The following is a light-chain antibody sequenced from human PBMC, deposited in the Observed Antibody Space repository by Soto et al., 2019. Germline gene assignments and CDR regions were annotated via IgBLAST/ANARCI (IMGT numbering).Light chain of an antibody. J-gene: IGKJ1*01. CDR3: QQYGSSSWT. CDR2: DTS. CDR1: QSVSSY. Sequence: EIVLTQPPPTLSLSPGERATLSCMASQSVSSYLAWYQQKPGQAPRLLIYDTSTRATGTPARFSGSGSGTDFTLTITSLEPEDFAVYYCQQYGSSSWTFGQGTKV. V-gene: IGKV3-11*01.